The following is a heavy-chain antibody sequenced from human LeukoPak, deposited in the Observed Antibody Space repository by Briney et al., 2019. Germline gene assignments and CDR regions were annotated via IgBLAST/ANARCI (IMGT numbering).Heavy chain of an antibody. Sequence: GESLRLSCAASGFTFSYFWMHWFRQTPGKGLVWVSCINTDGSYSTYADSVKGRFTISRDNVRNTLYLQMNSLRAEDSAVYYCARDFDGPRASDYWGQGISDTVSS. CDR1: GFTFSYFW. CDR2: INTDGSYS. J-gene: IGHJ4*02. D-gene: IGHD4-17*01. CDR3: ARDFDGPRASDY. V-gene: IGHV3-74*01.